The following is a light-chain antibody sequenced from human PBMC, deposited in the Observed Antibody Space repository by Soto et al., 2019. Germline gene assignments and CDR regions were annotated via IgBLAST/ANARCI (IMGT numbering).Light chain of an antibody. J-gene: IGKJ2*01. V-gene: IGKV1-5*03. CDR1: KTVVSW. Sequence: DVQMTQSPSTLSASIGDTVTITFRASKTVVSWLAWYHQKPGRPPKLLIYLASILESGVPSRFSGRGSGTAVTLTISGLQPDDLGPYSCQQYNSYPKTFGEGTKLYI. CDR2: LAS. CDR3: QQYNSYPKT.